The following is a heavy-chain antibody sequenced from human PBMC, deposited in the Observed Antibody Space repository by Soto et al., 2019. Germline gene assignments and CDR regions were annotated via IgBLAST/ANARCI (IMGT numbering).Heavy chain of an antibody. J-gene: IGHJ4*02. CDR2: INHSGST. D-gene: IGHD3-9*01. CDR3: ARIGRRLRYFDSHSTFDY. V-gene: IGHV4-34*01. Sequence: PSETLRVPCAVYGGFSRGYYWRWCRQPPGKGLEWIGEINHSGSTNYNPSLKSRVTISVDTSKNQFSLKLSSVTAADTAVYYCARIGRRLRYFDSHSTFDYWGQGTLVTVS. CDR1: GGFSRGYY.